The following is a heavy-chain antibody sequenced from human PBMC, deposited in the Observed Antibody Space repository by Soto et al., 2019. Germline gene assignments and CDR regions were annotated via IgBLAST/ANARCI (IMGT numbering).Heavy chain of an antibody. CDR3: AKAENWLTFDS. CDR1: GFTVSSKY. V-gene: IGHV3-66*01. CDR2: IYNGENT. D-gene: IGHD1-1*01. Sequence: GGSLRLSCVGSGFTVSSKYMSWVRQAPGKGLEWVSVIYNGENTAYADSLKGRFTISRDSSTNTLYLQMNSLRAEDTAVYYCAKAENWLTFDSWGQGT. J-gene: IGHJ4*02.